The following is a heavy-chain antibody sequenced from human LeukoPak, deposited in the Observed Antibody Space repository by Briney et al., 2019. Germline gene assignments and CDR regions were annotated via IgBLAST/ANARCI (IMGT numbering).Heavy chain of an antibody. D-gene: IGHD5-18*01. V-gene: IGHV1-69*13. Sequence: SVKVSCKASGGTFSSYAISWVRQAPGQGLEWMGGIIPIFGTANYAQKFQGRVTITADESTSTAYMELSSLRSEDTAVYYCARVDPATANYYYYMDVWGKGTTVTVSS. CDR3: ARVDPATANYYYYMDV. CDR2: IIPIFGTA. CDR1: GGTFSSYA. J-gene: IGHJ6*03.